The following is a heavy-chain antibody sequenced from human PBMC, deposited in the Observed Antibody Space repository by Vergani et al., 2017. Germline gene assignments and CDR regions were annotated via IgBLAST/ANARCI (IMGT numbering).Heavy chain of an antibody. CDR3: ATPQWGGPRWPYYFDY. V-gene: IGHV1-2*02. Sequence: QVQLVQSGAEVKKPGASVKVSCKASGYTFTGYYMHWVRQAPGQGLEWMGWINPNSGGTNYAQKFQGRVTMTRDTSISTAYMELSRLRSDDTAVYYCATPQWGGPRWPYYFDYWGQGTLVTVSS. CDR2: INPNSGGT. CDR1: GYTFTGYY. D-gene: IGHD6-19*01. J-gene: IGHJ4*02.